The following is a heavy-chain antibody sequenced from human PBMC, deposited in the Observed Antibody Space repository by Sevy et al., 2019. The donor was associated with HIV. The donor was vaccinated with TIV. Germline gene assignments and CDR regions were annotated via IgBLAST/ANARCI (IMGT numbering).Heavy chain of an antibody. D-gene: IGHD3-16*01. J-gene: IGHJ4*02. V-gene: IGHV3-30*02. CDR1: GFSFSSYG. CDR2: IQYDGSNK. CDR3: VKEGGGGGGDH. Sequence: GGSLRLSCAASGFSFSSYGMHWVRQAPGKGLEWMSYIQYDGSNKDYVDSVKGRFTISRDNSKNTLYLQMNSLGVEDTAVFYCVKEGGGGGGDHWGQGTLVTVSS.